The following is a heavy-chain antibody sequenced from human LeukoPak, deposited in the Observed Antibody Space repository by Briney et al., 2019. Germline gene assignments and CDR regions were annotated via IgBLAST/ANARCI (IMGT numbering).Heavy chain of an antibody. J-gene: IGHJ4*02. D-gene: IGHD6-13*01. CDR3: ARDDIGDSSSWSYDY. V-gene: IGHV1-2*02. CDR2: INPNSGGT. Sequence: ASVKVSCKASGYTFTGYYMHWVRQAPGQGLEWMGWINPNSGGTNYAQKFQGRVTMTRDTSISTAYMELSRLRSDDTAVYYCARDDIGDSSSWSYDYWGQGTLVTVFS. CDR1: GYTFTGYY.